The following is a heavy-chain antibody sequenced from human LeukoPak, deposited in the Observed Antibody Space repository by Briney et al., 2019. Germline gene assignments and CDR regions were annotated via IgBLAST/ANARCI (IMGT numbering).Heavy chain of an antibody. J-gene: IGHJ4*02. CDR2: INPNSGGT. CDR3: ARDLGYGDYGGRVTGDY. CDR1: GYTFTGYY. Sequence: ASVEVSCKASGYTFTGYYMHWVRQAPGQGLEWMGWINPNSGGTNYAQKFQGRVTMTRDTSISTAYMELSRLRSDDTAVYYCARDLGYGDYGGRVTGDYWGQGTLVTVSS. D-gene: IGHD4-17*01. V-gene: IGHV1-2*02.